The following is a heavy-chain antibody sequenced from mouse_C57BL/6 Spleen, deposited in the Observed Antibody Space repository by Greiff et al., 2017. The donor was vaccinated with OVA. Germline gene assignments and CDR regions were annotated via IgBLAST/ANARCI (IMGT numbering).Heavy chain of an antibody. CDR2: IDPSDSYT. J-gene: IGHJ2*01. Sequence: QVQLQQPGAELVRPGSSVKLSCKASGYTLTGYWMDWVKQRPGQGLEWIGEIDPSDSYTNYNQKFQGKSTFTVDKSSSTAYMQLSRLTSEDSAVYDCARSDYALYYFDYWGQGTTLTVSS. V-gene: IGHV1-69*01. CDR3: ARSDYALYYFDY. D-gene: IGHD1-1*01. CDR1: GYTLTGYW.